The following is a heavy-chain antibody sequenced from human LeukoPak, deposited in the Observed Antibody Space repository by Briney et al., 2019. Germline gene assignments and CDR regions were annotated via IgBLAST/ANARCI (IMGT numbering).Heavy chain of an antibody. Sequence: ASVKVSCKASGYTFTSYGISWVRQAPGQGLEWMGWISAYNGNTNYAQKLQGRVTMTTDTSTSTAYMELRSLRSDDTAVYYCARSRGGGYYYYGMDVWGQGTTVTVSS. J-gene: IGHJ6*02. CDR1: GYTFTSYG. CDR3: ARSRGGGYYYYGMDV. D-gene: IGHD3-16*01. V-gene: IGHV1-18*01. CDR2: ISAYNGNT.